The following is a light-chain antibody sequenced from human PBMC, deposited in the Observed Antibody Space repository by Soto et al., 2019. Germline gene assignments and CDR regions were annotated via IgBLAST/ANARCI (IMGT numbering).Light chain of an antibody. Sequence: DIQLTQSPSFLSASVGDRVTITCRASQGISSYLAWYQQKPGKDPNLLIYAASTFQSGVPSRFSGSGSGTEFTLTISSLQPEACANYYGQPLNSYPLTLGGGTKVEIK. CDR2: AAS. J-gene: IGKJ4*01. V-gene: IGKV1-9*01. CDR1: QGISSY. CDR3: QPLNSYPLT.